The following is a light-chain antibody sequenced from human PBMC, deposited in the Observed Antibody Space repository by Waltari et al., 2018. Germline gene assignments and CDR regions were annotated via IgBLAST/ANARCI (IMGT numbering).Light chain of an antibody. CDR2: GAS. CDR1: QSVDSAY. CDR3: QNYNSYSGTWT. Sequence: EIVLTQSPGTLSLSPGDRATLSCRASQSVDSAYLAWFQQKPGQAPSLLIYGASSRATGIPDRFSGSGSGTEFTLTISSLQSDDFATYYCQNYNSYSGTWTFGQGTKVEIK. V-gene: IGKV3-20*01. J-gene: IGKJ1*01.